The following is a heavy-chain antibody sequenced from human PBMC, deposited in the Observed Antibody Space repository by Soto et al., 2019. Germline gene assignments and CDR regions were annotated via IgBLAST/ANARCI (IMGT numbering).Heavy chain of an antibody. CDR1: GFIFSSAW. CDR3: TDFAR. J-gene: IGHJ4*02. Sequence: EVQLVESGGALVKPGGSLRLSCVSSGFIFSSAWMSWVRQAPGKGLEWVARVKSSSDGGAIHYAAPVKGRFTISRDDAGGMLYLQLYGLKNEDSAVYYCTDFARWGQGTSVTVSS. D-gene: IGHD6-6*01. CDR2: VKSSSDGGAI. V-gene: IGHV3-15*02.